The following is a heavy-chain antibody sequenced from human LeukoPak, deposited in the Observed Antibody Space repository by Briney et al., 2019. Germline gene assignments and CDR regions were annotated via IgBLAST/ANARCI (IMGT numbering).Heavy chain of an antibody. J-gene: IGHJ4*02. Sequence: GGSLRLSCAASGFTFSSYSMNWVRQAPGKGLEWVSYISSSSSTIYYADSVKGRFTISRDNAKNSLYLQMNSLRAEDTAVYYCARDPGYDILTGYPPSAGGQGTLVTVSS. V-gene: IGHV3-48*04. CDR3: ARDPGYDILTGYPPSA. D-gene: IGHD3-9*01. CDR1: GFTFSSYS. CDR2: ISSSSSTI.